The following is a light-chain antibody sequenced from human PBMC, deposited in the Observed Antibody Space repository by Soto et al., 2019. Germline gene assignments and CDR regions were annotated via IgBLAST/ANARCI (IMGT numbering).Light chain of an antibody. J-gene: IGLJ2*01. Sequence: QSVLTQPPSVSAAPGQKVTISCSGSSSNIGTNYVSWYQQLPGTAPKLLIYENNKRPSGIPDRVSGSKSGTSATLGITGLQTGDEADYYCAAWDASRSPSVVFGGGTKLTVL. CDR3: AAWDASRSPSVV. CDR2: ENN. V-gene: IGLV1-51*02. CDR1: SSNIGTNY.